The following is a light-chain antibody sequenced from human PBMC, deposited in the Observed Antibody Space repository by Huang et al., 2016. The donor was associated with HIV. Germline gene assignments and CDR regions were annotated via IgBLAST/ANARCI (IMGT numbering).Light chain of an antibody. Sequence: IVFTPFSAPLSLSPGERATLSCRASQSVPSYLARYQQKPGQAPRLLIYDASNRATGIPARFSGSGSGTDFTLTISNLQSEDFAVYYCQQRSAWPLTFGGGTKVEI. CDR3: QQRSAWPLT. J-gene: IGKJ4*01. CDR2: DAS. V-gene: IGKV3-11*01. CDR1: QSVPSY.